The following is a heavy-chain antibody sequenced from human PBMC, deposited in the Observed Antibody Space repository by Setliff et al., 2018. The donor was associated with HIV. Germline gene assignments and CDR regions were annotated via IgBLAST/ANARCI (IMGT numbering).Heavy chain of an antibody. CDR2: IRYDGSNK. Sequence: GGSLRLSCAASGFTFSSYGMHWVRQPPGKGLEWGAFIRYDGSNKYYADSVKGRFAISRDNSKNTLYLQMNSLSAEDTAVYYCANHDRGPNSGGSRNNYFMDVWGKGTTVTVSS. J-gene: IGHJ6*03. CDR3: ANHDRGPNSGGSRNNYFMDV. D-gene: IGHD6-19*01. CDR1: GFTFSSYG. V-gene: IGHV3-30*02.